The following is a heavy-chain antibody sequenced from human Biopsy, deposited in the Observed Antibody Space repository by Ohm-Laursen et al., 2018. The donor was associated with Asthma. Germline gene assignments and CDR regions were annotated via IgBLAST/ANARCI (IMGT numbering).Heavy chain of an antibody. CDR2: IRPHTGDT. CDR1: GYTFTSTVYG. CDR3: ARDPGGFDP. D-gene: IGHD3-10*01. V-gene: IGHV1-18*01. J-gene: IGHJ5*02. Sequence: ASVKVSCKVSGYTFTSTVYGISWVRQAPGQGLEWMGWIRPHTGDTNYAQMLRGRVTMTTDTSTSTAYMELRGLRSDDTAVYYCARDPGGFDPWGQGSLVLVSS.